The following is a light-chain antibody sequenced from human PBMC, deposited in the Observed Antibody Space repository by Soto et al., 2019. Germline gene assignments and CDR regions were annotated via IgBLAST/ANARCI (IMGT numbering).Light chain of an antibody. CDR3: CSYAGSFIFV. V-gene: IGLV2-11*01. Sequence: QSVLTQPRSVSGSPGQSVTISCTGTSSDIGNYNYVSWYQQYPGKAPKLIIYDVSKRPSGIPDRFFGSKFGNTASLTISWLQAEDEADYYCCSYAGSFIFVFGTGTKVTVL. J-gene: IGLJ1*01. CDR2: DVS. CDR1: SSDIGNYNY.